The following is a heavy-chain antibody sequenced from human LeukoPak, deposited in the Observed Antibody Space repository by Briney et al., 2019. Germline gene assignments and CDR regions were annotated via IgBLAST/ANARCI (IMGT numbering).Heavy chain of an antibody. J-gene: IGHJ4*02. Sequence: GGSLRLSCAASGFTFSSYSMNWVRQAPGKGLEWVANIKQDGSEKYYVDSVKGRFTISRDNAKDSLYLQMNSLRAEDTAVYYCARGRKNSKYYYDSSGYYFDYWGQGTLVTVSS. D-gene: IGHD3-22*01. V-gene: IGHV3-7*04. CDR2: IKQDGSEK. CDR1: GFTFSSYS. CDR3: ARGRKNSKYYYDSSGYYFDY.